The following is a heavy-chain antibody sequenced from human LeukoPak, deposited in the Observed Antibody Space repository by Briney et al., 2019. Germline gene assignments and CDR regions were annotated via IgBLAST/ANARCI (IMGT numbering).Heavy chain of an antibody. CDR3: AKDQARFLESDNWFDP. D-gene: IGHD3-3*01. V-gene: IGHV3-23*01. J-gene: IGHJ5*02. Sequence: GGSLRLSCAASGFTFSSYAMSWVRQAPGKGLEWVAAISGSGGSTYYADSVNGRFTISRDNSKNTLYLQMNSLRAEDTAVYYCAKDQARFLESDNWFDPWGQGTLVTVSS. CDR1: GFTFSSYA. CDR2: ISGSGGST.